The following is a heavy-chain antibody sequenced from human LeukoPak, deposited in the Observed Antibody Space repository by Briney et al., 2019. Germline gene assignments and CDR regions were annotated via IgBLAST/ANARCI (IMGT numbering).Heavy chain of an antibody. CDR2: IYPGDSDT. V-gene: IGHV5-51*01. J-gene: IGHJ3*02. Sequence: GESLKISCKGSGYSFTSYWIGWVRQMPGKGLEWMGIIYPGDSDTRYSPSFQGQVTISADKSISTAYLQWSSLKASDTAMYYCARHPRTHDILTGYYFGAFDIWGQGTMVTVSS. CDR3: ARHPRTHDILTGYYFGAFDI. CDR1: GYSFTSYW. D-gene: IGHD3-9*01.